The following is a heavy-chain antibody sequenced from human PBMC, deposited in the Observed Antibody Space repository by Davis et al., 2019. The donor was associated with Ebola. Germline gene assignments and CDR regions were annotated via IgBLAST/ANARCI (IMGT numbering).Heavy chain of an antibody. CDR2: IRSEATSQ. V-gene: IGHV3-30*02. Sequence: GESLKISCEAAGITFSRYGTHWVRQARGEGLEWVAFIRSEATSQDSGKSVQGRCFISRDDSKNTLSLQMNSLRVHDTAVYFCARDGPTYDVDYWGQGTLVTVSA. D-gene: IGHD3-22*01. CDR3: ARDGPTYDVDY. J-gene: IGHJ4*02. CDR1: GITFSRYG.